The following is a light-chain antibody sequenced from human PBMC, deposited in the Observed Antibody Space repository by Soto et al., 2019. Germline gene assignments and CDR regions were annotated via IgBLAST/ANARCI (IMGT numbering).Light chain of an antibody. CDR3: AAWDDSLNGNVV. Sequence: QAVVTQPPSASATPGQRVTISCSGTSSNIGSHLVNWYQQLAGAAPRLLIYSNTQRPSGVPDRFSGSKSGTSASLAISGLQSEDEGVYYCAAWDDSLNGNVVFGGGTKVTVL. V-gene: IGLV1-44*01. CDR2: SNT. CDR1: SSNIGSHL. J-gene: IGLJ2*01.